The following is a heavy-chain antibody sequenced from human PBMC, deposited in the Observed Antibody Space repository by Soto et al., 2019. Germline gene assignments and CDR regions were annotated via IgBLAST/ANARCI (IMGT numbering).Heavy chain of an antibody. Sequence: GESLKISCKGSGYSFTSYWIGWVRQMPGKGLEWMGIIYPGDSDTRYSPSFQGQVTISADKSISTAYLQSSSLKASDTAMYYCARHNPSYYYDSSGYYYGYYYGMDVWGQGTTVTVSS. D-gene: IGHD3-22*01. CDR2: IYPGDSDT. J-gene: IGHJ6*02. V-gene: IGHV5-51*01. CDR3: ARHNPSYYYDSSGYYYGYYYGMDV. CDR1: GYSFTSYW.